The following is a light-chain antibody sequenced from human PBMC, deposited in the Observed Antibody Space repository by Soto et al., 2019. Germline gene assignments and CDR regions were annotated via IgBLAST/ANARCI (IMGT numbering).Light chain of an antibody. Sequence: QSALTQPSSASGSPGQSVTISCSGTSSDVGGYDYVSWYQQHPGKAPRVIIYEVTQRPSGVPDRFSGSKSGNTASLTVSGLQSEDEADYYCSSYAGGNNVIFGGGTKLTVL. V-gene: IGLV2-8*01. CDR2: EVT. J-gene: IGLJ2*01. CDR3: SSYAGGNNVI. CDR1: SSDVGGYDY.